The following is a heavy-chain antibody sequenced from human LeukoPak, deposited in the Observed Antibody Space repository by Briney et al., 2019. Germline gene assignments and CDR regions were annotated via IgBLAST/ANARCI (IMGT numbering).Heavy chain of an antibody. D-gene: IGHD3-22*01. CDR3: ARANMERYYYDSSGYYYLDY. J-gene: IGHJ4*02. CDR1: GGTFSSYA. Sequence: ASVKVSCKASGGTFSSYAISWVRQAPGQGLEWMGGIIPIFGTANYAQKFQGRVTITADESTSTAYMELRSLRSDDTAVYYCARANMERYYYDSSGYYYLDYWGQGTLVTVSS. CDR2: IIPIFGTA. V-gene: IGHV1-69*13.